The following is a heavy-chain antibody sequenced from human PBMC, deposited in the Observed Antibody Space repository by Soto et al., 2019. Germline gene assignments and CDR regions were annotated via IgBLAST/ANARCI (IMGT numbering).Heavy chain of an antibody. CDR3: ARGVAYCGGDCYSEPTDY. J-gene: IGHJ4*02. D-gene: IGHD2-21*02. CDR2: INPSGGST. V-gene: IGHV1-46*01. Sequence: QVQLVQSGAEVKKPGASVTVSCKASGYTFTSYYMHWVRQAPGQGLEWMGIINPSGGSTSYAQKFQGRVTMTRDTSTSTVYMELSSLRSEDTAVYYCARGVAYCGGDCYSEPTDYWGQGTLVTVSS. CDR1: GYTFTSYY.